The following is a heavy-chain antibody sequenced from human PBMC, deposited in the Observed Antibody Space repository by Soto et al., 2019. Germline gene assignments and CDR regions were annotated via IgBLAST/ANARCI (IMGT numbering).Heavy chain of an antibody. D-gene: IGHD6-19*01. J-gene: IGHJ4*02. CDR3: ARAGYSSAWWFFDY. CDR2: IIPILGIA. CDR1: GGTFSSYT. Sequence: QVQLVQSGAEVKKPGSSVKVSCKASGGTFSSYTISWVRQAPGQGLEWMGRIIPILGIANYAQKFQGRVTITADKSTSTAYMELSSLRPEDTAVYDTARAGYSSAWWFFDYWGRGILVTVSS. V-gene: IGHV1-69*02.